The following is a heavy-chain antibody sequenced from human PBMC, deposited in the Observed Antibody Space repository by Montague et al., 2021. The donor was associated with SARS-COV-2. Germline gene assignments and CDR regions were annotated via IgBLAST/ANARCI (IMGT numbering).Heavy chain of an antibody. CDR3: VRDFYDTSDYFQGTFDV. CDR2: IYYSGST. D-gene: IGHD3-22*01. CDR1: GGSISSYY. J-gene: IGHJ3*01. V-gene: IGHV4-59*01. Sequence: SETLSLTCTVSGGSISSYYWSWIRQPPGKGLEWIGYIYYSGSTNYNPSLKSRVTISVDTSANQFSLKLRSVTPADTAVYYCVRDFYDTSDYFQGTFDVWGHGTVVSVSS.